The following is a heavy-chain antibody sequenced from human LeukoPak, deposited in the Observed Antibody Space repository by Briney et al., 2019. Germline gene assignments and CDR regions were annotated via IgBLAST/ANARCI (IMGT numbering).Heavy chain of an antibody. V-gene: IGHV6-1*01. J-gene: IGHJ4*02. CDR2: TYYRSKWIS. Sequence: SQTLSLTCAISGDSVSSNTAAWNWIRQSPSRGLEWLGRTYYRSKWISDYAVSVKSRITINADTSKNQFSLQVNSVTPGDTAVYYCARKGTVTTPFDYWGQGILATVSS. CDR3: ARKGTVTTPFDY. CDR1: GDSVSSNTAA. D-gene: IGHD1/OR15-1a*01.